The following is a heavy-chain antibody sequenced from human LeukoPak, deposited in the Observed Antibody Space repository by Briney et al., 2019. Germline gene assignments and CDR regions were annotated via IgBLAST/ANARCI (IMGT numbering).Heavy chain of an antibody. J-gene: IGHJ4*02. Sequence: GGSLRLSCAASGFTFSSYWMSWVRQAPGKGLEWVANINEDGSNKYYADSVKGRFTISRDNSKNTLYLQMNSLRAEDTAVYYCAKDPVRDRVYSSGCDYWGQGTLVTVSS. D-gene: IGHD6-19*01. CDR3: AKDPVRDRVYSSGCDY. CDR1: GFTFSSYW. CDR2: INEDGSNK. V-gene: IGHV3-7*01.